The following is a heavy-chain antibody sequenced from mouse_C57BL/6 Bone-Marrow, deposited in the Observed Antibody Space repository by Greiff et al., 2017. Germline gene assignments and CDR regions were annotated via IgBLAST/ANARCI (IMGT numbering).Heavy chain of an antibody. J-gene: IGHJ2*01. CDR3: ARSGDGYFPDY. D-gene: IGHD2-3*01. CDR2: INPGSGGT. V-gene: IGHV1-54*01. CDR1: GYAFTNYS. Sequence: VQLQQSGAELVRPGTSVKVSCKASGYAFTNYSIEWVKQRPGQGLEWIGVINPGSGGTNYNEKFKGKATLTADKSSSTAYMQLSSLTSEDSAVYFCARSGDGYFPDYWGQGTTLTVSS.